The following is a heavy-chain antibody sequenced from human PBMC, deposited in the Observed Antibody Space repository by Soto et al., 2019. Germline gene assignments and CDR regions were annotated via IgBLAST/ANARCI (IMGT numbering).Heavy chain of an antibody. CDR2: ISTSGNT. J-gene: IGHJ5*02. CDR1: GVSMRNSY. CDR3: DRGGGVPSIGDT. V-gene: IGHV4-4*07. Sequence: VQLEESCPGLVKPSETLSLICSVSGVSMRNSYWTWIRQSAGKGLEWIGRISTSGNTNYNPSLNSRLTLSVDTSRNQGALNLLSVTAADTAEYYCDRGGGVPSIGDTWCQGTLVTVSS. D-gene: IGHD3-16*01.